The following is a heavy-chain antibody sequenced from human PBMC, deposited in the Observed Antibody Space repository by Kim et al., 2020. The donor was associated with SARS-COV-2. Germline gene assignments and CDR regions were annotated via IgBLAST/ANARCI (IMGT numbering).Heavy chain of an antibody. CDR1: GYTFTSYA. Sequence: ASVKVSCKASGYTFTSYAMNWVRQAPGQGLEWMGWINTNTGNPTYAQGFTARFVFSLDTSVSTAYLQISSLKAEDTAVYYCARDDSGTLGLYYYYYYMDVWGKGTTVTVSS. V-gene: IGHV7-4-1*02. D-gene: IGHD1-1*01. J-gene: IGHJ6*03. CDR3: ARDDSGTLGLYYYYYYMDV. CDR2: INTNTGNP.